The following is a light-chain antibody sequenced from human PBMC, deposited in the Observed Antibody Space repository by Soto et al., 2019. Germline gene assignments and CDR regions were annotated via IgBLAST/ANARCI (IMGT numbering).Light chain of an antibody. CDR2: EVS. CDR1: SSDIGAYKY. V-gene: IGLV2-14*01. J-gene: IGLJ1*01. CDR3: SSYTISNTLPFV. Sequence: QSALTQPASVSGSPGQSITISCTGTSSDIGAYKYVSWYQQHPGKAPKLIIYEVSYRPSGVSNRFSGSKSGNTASLTISGLQAEDEADYYCSSYTISNTLPFVFGTGTKVTVL.